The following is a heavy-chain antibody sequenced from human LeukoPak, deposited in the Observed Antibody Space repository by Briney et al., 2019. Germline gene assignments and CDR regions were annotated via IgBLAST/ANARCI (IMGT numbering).Heavy chain of an antibody. CDR3: ARDLEVRGTYYFYYMDV. V-gene: IGHV1-18*01. D-gene: IGHD3-10*01. Sequence: ASVKVSCKASGYTFTSYGISWVRQAPGQGLEWMGWISAYNGNTNYAQKLQGRVTMTTDTSTSTAYMELRSQRSDDTAVYYCARDLEVRGTYYFYYMDVWGKGTTVTVSS. CDR2: ISAYNGNT. J-gene: IGHJ6*03. CDR1: GYTFTSYG.